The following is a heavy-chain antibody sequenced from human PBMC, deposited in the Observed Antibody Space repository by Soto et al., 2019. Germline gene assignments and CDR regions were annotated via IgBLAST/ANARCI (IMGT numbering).Heavy chain of an antibody. CDR2: IYYSGST. Sequence: SETLSLTCTVSGGSISSYYWSWIRQPPGKGLEWIGYIYYSGSTKYNPSLKSRVTISVDTSKNQFSLKLSSVTAADTAVYYCAMTSKYYDYVWGSYRPFNWFDPWGQGTLVTVSS. CDR1: GGSISSYY. J-gene: IGHJ5*02. V-gene: IGHV4-59*01. D-gene: IGHD3-16*02. CDR3: AMTSKYYDYVWGSYRPFNWFDP.